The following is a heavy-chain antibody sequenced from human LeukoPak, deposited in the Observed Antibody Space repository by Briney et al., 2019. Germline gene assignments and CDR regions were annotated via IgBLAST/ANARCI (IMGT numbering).Heavy chain of an antibody. D-gene: IGHD4-11*01. CDR1: GFTFSSYS. CDR3: ARGRLPKYYFDS. Sequence: GGSLRLSCAASGFTFSSYSMNWVRQAPGKGLEWVSSISSSSSYIYYADSVKGRFTVSRDNSKSTVHLQMNSLRVDDTAVYYCARGRLPKYYFDSWGQGTLVTVSS. V-gene: IGHV3-21*04. CDR2: ISSSSSYI. J-gene: IGHJ4*02.